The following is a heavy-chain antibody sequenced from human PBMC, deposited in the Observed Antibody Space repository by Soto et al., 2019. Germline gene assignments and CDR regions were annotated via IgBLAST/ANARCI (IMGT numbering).Heavy chain of an antibody. V-gene: IGHV4-34*01. J-gene: IGHJ5*02. CDR2: INHSGST. Sequence: SETLSLTCAVYGGSFSGYYWSWIRQPPGKGLEWIGEINHSGSTNYNPSLKSRVTISVDTSKNQFSLKLSSVTAADTAVYYCARGYCSSTSCPDPNWFDPWGQGTLVTVSS. D-gene: IGHD2-2*01. CDR1: GGSFSGYY. CDR3: ARGYCSSTSCPDPNWFDP.